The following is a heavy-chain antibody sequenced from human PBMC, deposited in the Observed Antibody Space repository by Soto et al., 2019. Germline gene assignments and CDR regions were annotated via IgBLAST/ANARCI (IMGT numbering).Heavy chain of an antibody. Sequence: GGSLRLSCAASGFTFSSYGMHWVRQAPGKGLEWVAVISYDGSNKYYADSVKGRFTISRDNSKNTLYLQMNSLRAEDTAVYYCAKGRLIDFWSGYPRAAFDIWGQGTMVTVSS. CDR1: GFTFSSYG. J-gene: IGHJ3*02. D-gene: IGHD3-3*01. CDR3: AKGRLIDFWSGYPRAAFDI. V-gene: IGHV3-30*18. CDR2: ISYDGSNK.